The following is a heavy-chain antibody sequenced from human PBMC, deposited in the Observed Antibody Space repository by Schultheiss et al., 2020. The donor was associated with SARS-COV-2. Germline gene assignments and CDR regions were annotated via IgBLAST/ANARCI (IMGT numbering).Heavy chain of an antibody. CDR3: ARHRGGFDNRWCFDS. CDR2: INPSGGST. Sequence: ASVKVSCKASGYTFTDYHMHWVRQAPGQRLEWMGIINPSGGSTSYAQKFQGRVTITADESTSTAYMELSSLRSEDTAVYYCARHRGGFDNRWCFDSWGQGTLVTVSS. CDR1: GYTFTDYH. V-gene: IGHV1-46*01. D-gene: IGHD5-12*01. J-gene: IGHJ4*02.